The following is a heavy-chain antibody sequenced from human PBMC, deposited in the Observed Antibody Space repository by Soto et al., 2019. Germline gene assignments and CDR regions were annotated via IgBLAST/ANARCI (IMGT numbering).Heavy chain of an antibody. CDR3: ARGWFGEFVDYFDF. D-gene: IGHD3-10*01. V-gene: IGHV1-18*01. CDR1: GYTFTSYA. Sequence: QVQLVQSGAEVKKPGASVKVSCKASGYTFTSYAISWVRQAPGQGLEWRGWISAYNGNTNYAQKLQGRVTMTTDTSTTTAYMELRGLRSDDTAVYGCARGWFGEFVDYFDFWGQGTLVTVSS. J-gene: IGHJ4*02. CDR2: ISAYNGNT.